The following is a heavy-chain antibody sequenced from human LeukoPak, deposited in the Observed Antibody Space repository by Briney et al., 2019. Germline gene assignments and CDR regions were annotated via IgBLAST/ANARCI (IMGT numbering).Heavy chain of an antibody. CDR1: GVSISSYY. D-gene: IGHD3-16*01. V-gene: IGHV4-59*01. J-gene: IGHJ4*02. CDR2: ISYSEST. CDR3: VRLVGHFDF. Sequence: SETLSLTCTVSGVSISSYYWSWIRQPPGKGLEWIGYISYSESTNYNPSLKSRVTISVDTSKNQFSLKLSSVTAADTAVYYCVRLVGHFDFWDQGTQVTVSS.